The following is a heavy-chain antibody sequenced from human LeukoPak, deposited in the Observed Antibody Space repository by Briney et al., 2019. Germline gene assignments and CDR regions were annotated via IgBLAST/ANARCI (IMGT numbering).Heavy chain of an antibody. J-gene: IGHJ4*02. CDR3: VRGADMNYNFENSFYFDS. Sequence: SGGSLRLSCAVSGFTMKNFGMHWVRQAQGKGPEWVAVIWYDGSQRHYIDSVKGRFAISRENSMNTLSLEMNGLRVEDTAVYYCVRGADMNYNFENSFYFDSWGQGALVIVSS. V-gene: IGHV3-33*01. D-gene: IGHD3-3*01. CDR2: IWYDGSQR. CDR1: GFTMKNFG.